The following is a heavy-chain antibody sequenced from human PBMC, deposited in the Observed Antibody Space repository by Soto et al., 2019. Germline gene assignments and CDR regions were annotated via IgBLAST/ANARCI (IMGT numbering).Heavy chain of an antibody. V-gene: IGHV4-34*01. CDR3: ARGRGQYSSSWYVLRYGMDV. CDR1: GGSFSGYY. D-gene: IGHD6-13*01. CDR2: INHSGST. J-gene: IGHJ6*01. Sequence: SETLSLTCAVYGGSFSGYYWSWIRQPPGKGLEWIGEINHSGSTNYNPSLKSRVTISVDTSKNQFSLKLSSVTAADTAVYYCARGRGQYSSSWYVLRYGMDVLGQGTTVTVS.